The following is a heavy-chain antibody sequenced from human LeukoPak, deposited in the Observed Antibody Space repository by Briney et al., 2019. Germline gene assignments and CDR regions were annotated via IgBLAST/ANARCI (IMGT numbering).Heavy chain of an antibody. CDR2: ISSNGGST. Sequence: GGSLRLSCAASGFTFSSYAMHWVRQAPGKGLEYVSAISSNGGSTYYANSVKGRFTISRDNSKNTLYLQMGSLRAEDMAVYYCARAIWDSSDAFDTWGQGTMVTVSS. J-gene: IGHJ3*02. CDR1: GFTFSSYA. CDR3: ARAIWDSSDAFDT. D-gene: IGHD6-13*01. V-gene: IGHV3-64*01.